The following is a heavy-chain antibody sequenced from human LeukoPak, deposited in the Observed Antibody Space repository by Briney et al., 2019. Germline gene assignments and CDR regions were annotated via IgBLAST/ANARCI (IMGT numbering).Heavy chain of an antibody. J-gene: IGHJ6*02. Sequence: ASVKVSCKVSGYTLTELSMHWVRQAPGKGLEWMGGFDPEDGETIYAQKFQGRVTMTKDTSTDTAYMELSSLRSEDTAVYYCATDGSGSFHYYYYGMDVWGQGTTVTVSS. CDR3: ATDGSGSFHYYYYGMDV. V-gene: IGHV1-24*01. CDR2: FDPEDGET. CDR1: GYTLTELS. D-gene: IGHD3-10*01.